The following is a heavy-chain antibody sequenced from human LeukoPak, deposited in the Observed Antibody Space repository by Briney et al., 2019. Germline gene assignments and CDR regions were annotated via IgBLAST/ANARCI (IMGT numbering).Heavy chain of an antibody. CDR1: GFTFSSYW. V-gene: IGHV3-7*01. CDR3: AGSGGVIASDAFDI. J-gene: IGHJ3*02. Sequence: GGSLRLSCAASGFTFSSYWMSGARQAPGKGLEGVANIKQDGSEKYYVDSVKGRFTISRDNAKNSLYLQMNSLRAEDTAVYYCAGSGGVIASDAFDIWGQGTMVTVSS. CDR2: IKQDGSEK. D-gene: IGHD3-16*02.